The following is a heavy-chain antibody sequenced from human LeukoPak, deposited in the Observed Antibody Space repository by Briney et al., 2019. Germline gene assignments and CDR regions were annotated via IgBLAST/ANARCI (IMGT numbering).Heavy chain of an antibody. CDR1: GFTFSSYA. Sequence: QTGGSLRLSCAGSGFTFSSYAMSWVRQAPGKGLEWVATISRSGDWTYHADSVKGRFTISRDNSKDMVYLQMNSLKVEDTATYYCGKEGGAWGQGTKVTVSS. V-gene: IGHV3-23*01. CDR2: ISRSGDWT. D-gene: IGHD3-16*01. CDR3: GKEGGA. J-gene: IGHJ5*02.